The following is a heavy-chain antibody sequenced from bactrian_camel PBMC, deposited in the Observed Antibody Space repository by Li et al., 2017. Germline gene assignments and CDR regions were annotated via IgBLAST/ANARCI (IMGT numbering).Heavy chain of an antibody. J-gene: IGHJ4*01. V-gene: IGHV3S67*01. CDR1: GLSVSDFS. D-gene: IGHD3*01. CDR2: IRRDDLT. CDR3: AASSSPSCLVGYDYHY. Sequence: DVQLVESGGGLVQPGGSLRLSCAPSGLSVSDFSMAWFRQSPGKEREGVAAIRRDDLTAYTDSVKGRFTISKDNAKNALLLQMDNLRPEDSAIYYCAASSSPSCLVGYDYHYWGHGTQVTVS.